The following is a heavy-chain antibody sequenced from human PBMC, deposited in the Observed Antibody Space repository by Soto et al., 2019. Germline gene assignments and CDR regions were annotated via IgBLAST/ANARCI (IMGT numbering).Heavy chain of an antibody. J-gene: IGHJ3*02. Sequence: QVQLQESGPGLVKPSETLSLTCTVSGGSISSYYWSWIRRPAGKGLEWIGRIYTSGSTNYNPSLKSRVTMSVDTSKNQFSLKLSSVIAADTAVYYCARDAKAMVIGNAFDIWGQGTMVTVSS. CDR3: ARDAKAMVIGNAFDI. V-gene: IGHV4-4*07. D-gene: IGHD5-18*01. CDR1: GGSISSYY. CDR2: IYTSGST.